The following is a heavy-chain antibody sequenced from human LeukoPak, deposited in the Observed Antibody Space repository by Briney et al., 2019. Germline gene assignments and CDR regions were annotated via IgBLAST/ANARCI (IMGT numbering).Heavy chain of an antibody. Sequence: ASVKVSCKASGYTFTSYGISWVGQAPGQGLEWMGWISAYNGNTNYAQKLQGRVTMTTDTSTSTAYMELRSLRSDDTAVYYCARAYRIAAAGRFDPWGQGTLVTVSS. D-gene: IGHD6-13*01. J-gene: IGHJ5*02. CDR3: ARAYRIAAAGRFDP. CDR1: GYTFTSYG. CDR2: ISAYNGNT. V-gene: IGHV1-18*01.